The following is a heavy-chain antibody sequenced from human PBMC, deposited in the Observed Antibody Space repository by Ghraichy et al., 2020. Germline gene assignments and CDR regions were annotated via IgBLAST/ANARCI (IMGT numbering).Heavy chain of an antibody. CDR1: GGSISSYY. Sequence: LSLTCAVYGGSISSYYWSWIRQPPGKGLEWIGYIYYSGSTNYNPSLKSRVTISVDTSKNQFSLKLSSVTAADTAVYYCARVLKYSSSWLSFDPWGQGTLVTVSS. J-gene: IGHJ5*02. CDR3: ARVLKYSSSWLSFDP. CDR2: IYYSGST. D-gene: IGHD6-13*01. V-gene: IGHV4-59*01.